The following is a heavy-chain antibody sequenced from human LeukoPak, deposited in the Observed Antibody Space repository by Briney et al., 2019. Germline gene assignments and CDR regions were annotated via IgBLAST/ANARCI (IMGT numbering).Heavy chain of an antibody. V-gene: IGHV4-39*01. CDR1: GGSISSNSYY. J-gene: IGHJ4*02. D-gene: IGHD6-19*01. CDR2: IYYSGST. CDR3: ARQYSSAWYSADY. Sequence: LETLSLTCTISGGSISSNSYYWGWIRQPPGKGLEWIGSIYYSGSTDYNPSLKSRVTIFVDTSKNQFSLKLSSVTAADTAVYYCARQYSSAWYSADYWGQGTLVTVSS.